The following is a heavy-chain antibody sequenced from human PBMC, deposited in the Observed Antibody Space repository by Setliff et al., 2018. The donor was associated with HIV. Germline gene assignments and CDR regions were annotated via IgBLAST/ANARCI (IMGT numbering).Heavy chain of an antibody. CDR1: GFTFTDFF. CDR2: ISPYDGSR. Sequence: ASVKVSCKASGFTFTDFFIHWVRQAPGQGLEWMGWISPYDGSRRISQRFRGRVTITADESTNTVYMELRSLTPEDTAIYYCARKAGTTLHYHYYYMDVWGKGTTVTVSS. CDR3: ARKAGTTLHYHYYYMDV. V-gene: IGHV1-2*02. D-gene: IGHD1-7*01. J-gene: IGHJ6*03.